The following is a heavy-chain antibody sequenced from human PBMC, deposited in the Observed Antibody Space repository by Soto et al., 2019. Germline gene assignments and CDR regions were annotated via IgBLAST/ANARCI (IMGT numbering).Heavy chain of an antibody. V-gene: IGHV1-8*01. CDR1: GYTFTSYD. J-gene: IGHJ6*02. Sequence: GASVKVSCKASGYTFTSYDINWVRQATGQGLEWMGWMNPNSGNTGYAQKFQGRVTMTRNTSISTAYMELSSLRSEDTAVYYCARVFQLTHEDYYYYGMDVWAQGTTVTVSS. CDR2: MNPNSGNT. CDR3: ARVFQLTHEDYYYYGMDV. D-gene: IGHD2-15*01.